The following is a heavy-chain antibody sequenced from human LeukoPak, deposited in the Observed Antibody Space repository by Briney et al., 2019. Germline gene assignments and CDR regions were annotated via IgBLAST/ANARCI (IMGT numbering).Heavy chain of an antibody. Sequence: SETLSLTCTVSGGSISSYYWNWIRQPAEKGLEWIGRIYATGSTHYNPSLKSRVTMSVDTSKNQFSLKLSSVTAADTAVYYCARGGIGTTSTSYPYYYYYIDVWGKGTTVTFSS. CDR1: GGSISSYY. J-gene: IGHJ6*03. D-gene: IGHD3-16*02. CDR2: IYATGST. V-gene: IGHV4-4*07. CDR3: ARGGIGTTSTSYPYYYYYIDV.